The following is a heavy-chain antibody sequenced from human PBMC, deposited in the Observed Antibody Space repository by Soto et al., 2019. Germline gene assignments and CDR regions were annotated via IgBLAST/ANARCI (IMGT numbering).Heavy chain of an antibody. Sequence: QLQLQESGPGLVKPSETLSLTCTVSGGSISSSSYYWGWIRQPPGKGLEWIGSIYYSGSTYYNPSLKSRVTIAVDTPKNQCSLKLSSVTAADTAVYYCARHRRFCGGDCSRNWFDPWGQGTLVTVSS. CDR2: IYYSGST. J-gene: IGHJ5*02. CDR3: ARHRRFCGGDCSRNWFDP. CDR1: GGSISSSSYY. V-gene: IGHV4-39*01. D-gene: IGHD2-21*02.